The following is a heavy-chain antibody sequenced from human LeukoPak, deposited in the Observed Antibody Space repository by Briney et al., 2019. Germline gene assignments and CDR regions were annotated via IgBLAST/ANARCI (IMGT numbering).Heavy chain of an antibody. D-gene: IGHD3-22*01. CDR1: GFTVSSNY. J-gene: IGHJ4*02. CDR3: TTALPRYYYDSSGLDY. Sequence: SGGSLRLSCAASGFTVSSNYMSWVRQAPGKGLEWVGRIKGKTDGGTTDYAAPVKGRFTISRDDSKNTLYLQMNSLKTEDTAVYYCTTALPRYYYDSSGLDYWGQGTLVTVSS. CDR2: IKGKTDGGTT. V-gene: IGHV3-15*01.